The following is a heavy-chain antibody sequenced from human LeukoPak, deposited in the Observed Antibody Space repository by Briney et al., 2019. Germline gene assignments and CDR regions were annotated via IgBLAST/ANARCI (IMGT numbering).Heavy chain of an antibody. Sequence: GASVKVSCKASGYTFTGYYMHWVRQAPGQGLEWMGWINPNSGGTNYAQKFQGRVTMTRDTSISTAYMELSRLRSDDTAVYYCARAHSSGWPDFDYWGQGTLVTVSS. V-gene: IGHV1-2*02. CDR3: ARAHSSGWPDFDY. D-gene: IGHD6-19*01. CDR1: GYTFTGYY. J-gene: IGHJ4*02. CDR2: INPNSGGT.